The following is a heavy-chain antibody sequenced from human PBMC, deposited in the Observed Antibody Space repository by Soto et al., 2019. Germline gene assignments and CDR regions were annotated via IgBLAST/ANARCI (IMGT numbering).Heavy chain of an antibody. Sequence: GGSLRLSCVTSGFTFTKYSMNWVRQAPGKGLEWVSYISYSGEAKYYADSLKGRYAISRDDAKNSVYLQMNSLRDEDTAFYYCVRGVVVVVGSTAENFDHWGQGTLVTVSS. V-gene: IGHV3-48*02. CDR2: ISYSGEAK. CDR3: VRGVVVVVGSTAENFDH. D-gene: IGHD2-15*01. J-gene: IGHJ4*02. CDR1: GFTFTKYS.